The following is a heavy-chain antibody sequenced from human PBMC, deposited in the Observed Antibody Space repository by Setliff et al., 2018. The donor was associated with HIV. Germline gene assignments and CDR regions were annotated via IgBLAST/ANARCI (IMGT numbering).Heavy chain of an antibody. Sequence: SETLSLTCTVSGGSISSGGYFWSWIRQHPGKGLEWIGITYYSGNTYYNPSLKSRVAMSVDTSKNQFSLKLNSVTAADTAMYYCARESRVVEGSAYWYFDLWGRGTLVTVSS. D-gene: IGHD2-15*01. CDR3: ARESRVVEGSAYWYFDL. V-gene: IGHV4-31*03. J-gene: IGHJ2*01. CDR2: TYYSGNT. CDR1: GGSISSGGYF.